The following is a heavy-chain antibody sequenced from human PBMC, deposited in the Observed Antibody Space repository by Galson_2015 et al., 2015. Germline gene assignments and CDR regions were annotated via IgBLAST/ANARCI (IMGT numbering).Heavy chain of an antibody. CDR2: MSHDGSNK. Sequence: LRLSCAASGFTFGTYGMHWVRQAPGKGLEWVAVMSHDGSNKYYTDSVKGRFTISRDNSKNTLYLQMNGLRAEDTAVYYCATVMVRGITPPFDYWGQGTLVTVSS. CDR3: ATVMVRGITPPFDY. V-gene: IGHV3-30*03. CDR1: GFTFGTYG. D-gene: IGHD3-10*01. J-gene: IGHJ4*02.